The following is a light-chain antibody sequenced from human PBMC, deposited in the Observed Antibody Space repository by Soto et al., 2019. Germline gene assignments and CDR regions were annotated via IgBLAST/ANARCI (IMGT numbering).Light chain of an antibody. V-gene: IGKV1D-12*01. CDR3: QQSSDFPLT. J-gene: IGKJ4*01. Sequence: DIEMTQTPSFVSASLGDRVTITCRASQGISSWLAWYQQKPGKAPKLLIYAATILQSGVPSRFSGSESGTDGSLTISSLQPEEWATDFGQQSSDFPLTVGGGTKVDIK. CDR2: AAT. CDR1: QGISSW.